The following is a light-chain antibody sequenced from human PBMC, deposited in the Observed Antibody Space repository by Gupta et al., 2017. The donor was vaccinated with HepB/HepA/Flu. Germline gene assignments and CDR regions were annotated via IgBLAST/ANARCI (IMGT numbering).Light chain of an antibody. CDR1: SGSVSTSYY. V-gene: IGLV8-61*01. Sequence: QTVLIPEPSFSVAPGGTVTRTCGLSSGSVSTSYYPSWYQQTPGQAPRTLIYSTNTRSSGVPDRFSGSILGNKAARTITGAQADDESYYYCVLYMGSGMWVFGGGTKLTVL. J-gene: IGLJ3*02. CDR2: STN. CDR3: VLYMGSGMWV.